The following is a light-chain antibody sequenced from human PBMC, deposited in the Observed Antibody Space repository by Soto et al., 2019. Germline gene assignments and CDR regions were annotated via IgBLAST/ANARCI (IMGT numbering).Light chain of an antibody. Sequence: AIRMTQSPYSLSASTGDRVTITCRASQGISSYLAWYQQKPGKAPKLLIYAASTLQSGVPSRFIGSGSGTDFTLTSSCLQSEDFATYYCQHYYIYPLTFGGGTKVEIK. CDR1: QGISSY. J-gene: IGKJ4*01. CDR3: QHYYIYPLT. CDR2: AAS. V-gene: IGKV1-8*01.